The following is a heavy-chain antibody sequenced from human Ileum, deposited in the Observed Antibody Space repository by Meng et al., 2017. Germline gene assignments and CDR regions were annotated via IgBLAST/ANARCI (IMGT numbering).Heavy chain of an antibody. D-gene: IGHD2-15*01. CDR3: ARDKWSLAY. J-gene: IGHJ4*02. V-gene: IGHV3-7*01. CDR1: GLTFSSYW. Sequence: GESLKISCVASGLTFSSYWMTWVRQAPGKGLEWVANIKQDGSEEDYVGSVKGRFAISRDNAKNSLYLQMNSLRAEDTAVYYCARDKWSLAYWGQGTLVTVSS. CDR2: IKQDGSEE.